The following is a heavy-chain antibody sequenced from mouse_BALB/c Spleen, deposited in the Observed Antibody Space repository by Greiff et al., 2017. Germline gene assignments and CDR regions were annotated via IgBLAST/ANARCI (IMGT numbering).Heavy chain of an antibody. V-gene: IGHV1S137*01. CDR2: ISTYYGDA. CDR1: GYTFTDYA. J-gene: IGHJ4*01. Sequence: VQLQQSGAELVRPGVSVKISCKGSGYTFTDYAMHWVKQSHAKSLEWIGVISTYYGDASYNQKFKGKATMTVDKSSSTAYMELARLTSEDSVIYYCARGYGPYYAMDYWGQGTSVTVSS. D-gene: IGHD2-10*02. CDR3: ARGYGPYYAMDY.